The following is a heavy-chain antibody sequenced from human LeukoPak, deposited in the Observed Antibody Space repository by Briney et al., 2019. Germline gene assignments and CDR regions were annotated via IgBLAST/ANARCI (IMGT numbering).Heavy chain of an antibody. Sequence: PSETLSLTCAVYGGSFSGYYWSWIRQPPGKGLECIGEINHSGSTNYNPSLKSRVTISVDTSKNQFSLKLSSVTAADTAVYFCARTDSYDILTDLRNDAFDIWGQGTMVTVSS. J-gene: IGHJ3*02. CDR3: ARTDSYDILTDLRNDAFDI. V-gene: IGHV4-34*01. D-gene: IGHD3-9*01. CDR2: INHSGST. CDR1: GGSFSGYY.